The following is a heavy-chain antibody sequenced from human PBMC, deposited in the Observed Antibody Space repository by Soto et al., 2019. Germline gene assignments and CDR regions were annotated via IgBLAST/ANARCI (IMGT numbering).Heavy chain of an antibody. CDR3: AREQLPPYGMDV. CDR1: GYTFTSYG. J-gene: IGHJ6*02. CDR2: ISAYNGNT. D-gene: IGHD2-2*01. Sequence: QVQLVQSGAEVKKPGASVKVSCKASGYTFTSYGISWVRQAPGQGLEWMGWISAYNGNTNYAQKLQGRXXMXTXXSTSTAYMELRSLRSDDTAVYYCAREQLPPYGMDVWGQGTTVTVSS. V-gene: IGHV1-18*01.